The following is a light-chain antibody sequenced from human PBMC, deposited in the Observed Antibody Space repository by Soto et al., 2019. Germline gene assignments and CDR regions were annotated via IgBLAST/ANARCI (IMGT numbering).Light chain of an antibody. CDR2: EVS. CDR1: SSDIGGYNY. V-gene: IGLV2-14*01. CDR3: SSYTSSSTL. Sequence: QSVLTQPASVSGSPGQSITISCTGTSSDIGGYNYVSWYQQHPGKAPKLMIYEVSHRPSGVSNRFSGSKSGNTASLTISGLLPEDEADYYCSSYTSSSTLFGGGTKVTVL. J-gene: IGLJ2*01.